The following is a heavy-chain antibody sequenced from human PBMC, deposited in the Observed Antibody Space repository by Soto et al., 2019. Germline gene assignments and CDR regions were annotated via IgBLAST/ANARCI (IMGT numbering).Heavy chain of an antibody. V-gene: IGHV3-33*08. Sequence: GGSLRLSCAVFGFTVSSNYMSWVRQAPGKGLEWVALIWFDGSNKNYAESVKGRFTISRDNSKNTLYLQMNSLRAEDTAVYYCARDRGAGYFDYWGQGTLVTVSS. CDR1: GFTVSSNY. J-gene: IGHJ4*02. CDR2: IWFDGSNK. CDR3: ARDRGAGYFDY.